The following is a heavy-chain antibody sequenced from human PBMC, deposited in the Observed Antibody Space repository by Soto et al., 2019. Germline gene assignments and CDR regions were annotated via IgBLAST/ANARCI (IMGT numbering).Heavy chain of an antibody. Sequence: LXLTFAVAGGSMSSYYWSWIRQPPGKGLEWIGYIYYSGSTNYNPSLKSRVTISVDTSKNQFSLKLSSVTDADTAVYYCARGATIFGVVSKYYGMDVWGQGTTVTVSS. CDR1: GGSMSSYY. D-gene: IGHD3-3*01. CDR2: IYYSGST. J-gene: IGHJ6*02. V-gene: IGHV4-59*01. CDR3: ARGATIFGVVSKYYGMDV.